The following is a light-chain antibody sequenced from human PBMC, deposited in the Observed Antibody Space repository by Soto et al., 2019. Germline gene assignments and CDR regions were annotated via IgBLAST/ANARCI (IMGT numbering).Light chain of an antibody. J-gene: IGKJ2*01. CDR1: QSISSR. CDR3: QQYNSYPVT. CDR2: DAS. Sequence: DIQMTQSPSTLSASVGDRVTITCRASQSISSRLAWYQQKPGKAPKLLIYDASSLEGGVPSRFSGSGPGTEFTLTISSLQPDDFATYYCQQYNSYPVTFGQGTKLEIK. V-gene: IGKV1-5*01.